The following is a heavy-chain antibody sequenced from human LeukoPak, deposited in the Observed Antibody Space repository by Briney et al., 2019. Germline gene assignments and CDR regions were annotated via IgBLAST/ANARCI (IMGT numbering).Heavy chain of an antibody. CDR1: GGSFSGYY. CDR2: INHSGST. D-gene: IGHD6-13*01. V-gene: IGHV4-34*01. Sequence: SETLSLTCAVYGGSFSGYYWSWIRQPPGKGLEWIGEINHSGSTNYNPSLKSRVTISVDTSKNQFSLKLSSVTAADTAVYYCARDGSSSWYERYFDYWGQGTLVTVSS. CDR3: ARDGSSSWYERYFDY. J-gene: IGHJ4*02.